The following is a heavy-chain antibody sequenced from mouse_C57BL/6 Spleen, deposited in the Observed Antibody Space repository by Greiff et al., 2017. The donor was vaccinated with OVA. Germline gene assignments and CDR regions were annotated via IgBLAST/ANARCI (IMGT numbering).Heavy chain of an antibody. D-gene: IGHD2-5*01. CDR1: GFTFSSYA. V-gene: IGHV5-4*01. J-gene: IGHJ3*01. Sequence: EVKVVESGGGLVKPGGSLKLSCAASGFTFSSYAMSWVRQTPEKRLEWVATISDGGSYTYYPDNVKGRFTISRDNAKNNLYLQMSHLKSEDTAMYYCARDQGYSKGFAYWGQGTLVTVSA. CDR2: ISDGGSYT. CDR3: ARDQGYSKGFAY.